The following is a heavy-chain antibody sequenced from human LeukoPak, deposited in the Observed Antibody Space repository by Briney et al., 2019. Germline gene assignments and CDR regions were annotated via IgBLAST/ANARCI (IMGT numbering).Heavy chain of an antibody. V-gene: IGHV3-48*03. J-gene: IGHJ2*01. CDR1: GFXFSTYE. CDR3: ARDGGISARPYWYFDL. CDR2: ISSGGTTI. Sequence: GGSLRLSCAASGFXFSTYEINWVRQAPGKGLEWVSHISSGGTTIYYADSVKGRFTISRDNAKNTLYLQMNSLRAEDTAVYYCARDGGISARPYWYFDLWGRGTLVTVSS. D-gene: IGHD6-6*01.